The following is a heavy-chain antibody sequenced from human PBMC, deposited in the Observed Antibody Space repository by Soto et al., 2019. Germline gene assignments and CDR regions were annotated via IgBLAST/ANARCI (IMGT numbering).Heavy chain of an antibody. D-gene: IGHD6-19*01. Sequence: EVQLVESGGVVVQPGGSLRLSCAASGFTFDDYTMHWVRQAPGKSLEWVSLISWDGGKTYYADSVKGRFTISRDNSKNSLHLQMTSLTTEDSASYYCAKDRAAVTGAYYYYAMDVWGQGTTVTVSS. CDR2: ISWDGGKT. J-gene: IGHJ6*02. V-gene: IGHV3-43*01. CDR3: AKDRAAVTGAYYYYAMDV. CDR1: GFTFDDYT.